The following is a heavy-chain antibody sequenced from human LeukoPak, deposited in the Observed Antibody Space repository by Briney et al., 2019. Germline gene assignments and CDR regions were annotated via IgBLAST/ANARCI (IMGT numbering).Heavy chain of an antibody. D-gene: IGHD3-22*01. CDR3: ARAGVWDYSDSSGYHNAAFDI. J-gene: IGHJ3*02. CDR2: INPSSGGT. CDR1: GYTFTDYY. V-gene: IGHV1-2*02. Sequence: ASVKVSCKASGYTFTDYYMHWVRQAPGQGLEWMGWINPSSGGTNYAQKFQGRVTVARDTSISTAYMDLSRLRSDDTAVYYCARAGVWDYSDSSGYHNAAFDIWGQGTMVTVSS.